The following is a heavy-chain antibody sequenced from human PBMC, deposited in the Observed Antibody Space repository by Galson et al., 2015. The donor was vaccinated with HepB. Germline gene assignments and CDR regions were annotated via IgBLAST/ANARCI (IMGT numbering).Heavy chain of an antibody. CDR2: ISGSGGST. D-gene: IGHD1-26*01. Sequence: SLRLSCAASGFTFSSYAMSWVRQAPGKGLEWVSAISGSGGSTYYADSVKGRFTISRDNSKNTLYLQMNSLRAEDTAVYYCANVPRVGATSVLRNWYFDLWGRGTLVTVSS. CDR3: ANVPRVGATSVLRNWYFDL. CDR1: GFTFSSYA. V-gene: IGHV3-23*01. J-gene: IGHJ2*01.